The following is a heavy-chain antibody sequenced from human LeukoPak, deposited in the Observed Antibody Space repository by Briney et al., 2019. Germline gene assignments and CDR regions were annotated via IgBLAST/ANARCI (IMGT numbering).Heavy chain of an antibody. CDR3: ARGRVSSSSWQSLYYSYLYMDV. D-gene: IGHD6-13*01. CDR1: GDSISIYY. Sequence: SETLSLTCSVSGDSISIYYWNWVRQPPGKGLEWIGYIDHTGSTNYNPSLNSRVTISRDTSTNHFSLKLSSVTAAVTAVYFCARGRVSSSSWQSLYYSYLYMDVWGKGSTVTVSS. V-gene: IGHV4-59*01. CDR2: IDHTGST. J-gene: IGHJ6*03.